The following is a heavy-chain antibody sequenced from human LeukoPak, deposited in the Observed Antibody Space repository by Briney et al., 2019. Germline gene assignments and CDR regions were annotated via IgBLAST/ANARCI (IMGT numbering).Heavy chain of an antibody. D-gene: IGHD6-25*01. CDR2: INPSGGST. V-gene: IGHV1-46*01. CDR1: GYTFTSYY. Sequence: ASVKVSCKASGYTFTSYYMHWVRQAPGQGLEWMGIINPSGGSTSYAQKFQGRVTMTRDTSTSTAYMELRSLRSDDTAVYYCASDGSHGDAFDIWGQGTMVTVSS. CDR3: ASDGSHGDAFDI. J-gene: IGHJ3*02.